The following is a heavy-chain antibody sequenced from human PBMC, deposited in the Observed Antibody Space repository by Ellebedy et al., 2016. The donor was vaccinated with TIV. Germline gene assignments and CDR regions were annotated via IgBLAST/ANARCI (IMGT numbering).Heavy chain of an antibody. Sequence: SETLSLXCAVSTDSISSGAYSWNWIRQPPGKGLEWIGNIYYSGNTYYNPSLKSRITISLDTSKKQFSLKLDSLTAADTAVYYCARGRIAAAGAFDPWGQGTLVTVPS. J-gene: IGHJ5*02. D-gene: IGHD6-13*01. V-gene: IGHV4-31*11. CDR2: IYYSGNT. CDR1: TDSISSGAYS. CDR3: ARGRIAAAGAFDP.